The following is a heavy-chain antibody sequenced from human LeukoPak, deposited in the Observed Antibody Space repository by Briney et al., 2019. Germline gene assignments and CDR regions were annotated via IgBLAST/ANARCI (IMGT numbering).Heavy chain of an antibody. CDR3: ARRSSWFDY. CDR1: GFTFSNYG. J-gene: IGHJ4*02. Sequence: GGSLRLSCAASGFTFSNYGMHWVRQAPGKGLEWMAVISYDGSNKYYADSVKGRFTISRDNSKNTLYLQMNSLRAEDTAVYYCARRSSWFDYWGQGTLVTVSS. CDR2: ISYDGSNK. V-gene: IGHV3-30*03. D-gene: IGHD6-13*01.